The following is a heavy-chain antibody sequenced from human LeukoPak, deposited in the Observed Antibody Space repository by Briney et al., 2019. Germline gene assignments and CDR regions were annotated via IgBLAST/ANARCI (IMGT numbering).Heavy chain of an antibody. J-gene: IGHJ6*02. CDR2: IYSGGST. Sequence: PGGSLRLSCAASGFTVSSNYMSWVRQAPGKGLEWVSVIYSGGSTYYADSVKGRFTISRDNSKNTLYLQMNSLRAEDTAMYYCARDSPPSYDFGMDVWGQGTTVTVSS. CDR3: ARDSPPSYDFGMDV. D-gene: IGHD3-3*01. V-gene: IGHV3-53*01. CDR1: GFTVSSNY.